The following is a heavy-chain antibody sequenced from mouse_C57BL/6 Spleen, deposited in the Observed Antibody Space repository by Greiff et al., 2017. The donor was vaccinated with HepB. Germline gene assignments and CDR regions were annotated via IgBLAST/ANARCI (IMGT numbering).Heavy chain of an antibody. Sequence: VQRKQAGEERGKPGASVKRAGKASGYTFTSYWMHWVKQRPGRGLEGIGRIDPNSGGTKYNEKFKSKATLTVDKPSSTAYMQLSSLTSEDSAVYYCARYPQAYFDYWGQGTTLTVSS. D-gene: IGHD3-2*02. V-gene: IGHV1-72*01. CDR1: GYTFTSYW. J-gene: IGHJ2*01. CDR3: ARYPQAYFDY. CDR2: IDPNSGGT.